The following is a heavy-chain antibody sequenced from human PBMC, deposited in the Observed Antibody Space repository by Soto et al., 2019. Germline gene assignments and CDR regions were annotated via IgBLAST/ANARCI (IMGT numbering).Heavy chain of an antibody. CDR3: ARYVSVPGATYVMDV. D-gene: IGHD2-2*01. V-gene: IGHV1-46*01. Sequence: AASVKVSCKASGYIFSSHCIYWVRQAPGQGLQCMGINNPGGGRTAYAQKLQGRVTLTKDMAPSTVYMELSRLTYHYTAVDYCARYVSVPGATYVMDVCVQGPTVTV. CDR2: NNPGGGRT. CDR1: GYIFSSHC. J-gene: IGHJ6*02.